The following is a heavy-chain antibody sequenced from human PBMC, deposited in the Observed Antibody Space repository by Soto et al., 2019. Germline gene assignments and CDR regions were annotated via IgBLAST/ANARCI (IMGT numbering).Heavy chain of an antibody. D-gene: IGHD6-13*01. J-gene: IGHJ6*03. Sequence: VSVKVSCKASGYTFTSYDINWVRQATGQGLEWMGWMNPNSGNTGYAQKFQGRVTMTRNTSISTAYMELSSLRSEDTAVYYCARGHSSSWYPYYYYYYMDVWGKGPRSPSP. CDR3: ARGHSSSWYPYYYYYYMDV. CDR1: GYTFTSYD. CDR2: MNPNSGNT. V-gene: IGHV1-8*01.